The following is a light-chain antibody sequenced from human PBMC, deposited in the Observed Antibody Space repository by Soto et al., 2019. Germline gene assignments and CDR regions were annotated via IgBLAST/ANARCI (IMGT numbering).Light chain of an antibody. CDR2: AAS. CDR1: QSISSY. Sequence: DIQMTQSPSSLSASVGDRVTITCRASQSISSYLNWYQQKPGKAPKLLIYAASSLQSGVPSRFSGSGSGTDFTLTISSLEPEDFALYYCRQRNNWPPITFGQGTRLEIK. V-gene: IGKV1-39*01. CDR3: RQRNNWPPIT. J-gene: IGKJ5*01.